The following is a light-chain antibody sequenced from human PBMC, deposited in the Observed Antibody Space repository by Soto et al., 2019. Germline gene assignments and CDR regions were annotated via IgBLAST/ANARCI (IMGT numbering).Light chain of an antibody. CDR3: TSWTTSTTMI. Sequence: QSVLTQPASVSGSPGQSITISCTGTSSDIGAYNFVSWYQQPPGKAPKLMLYGVNIRPSGVSNRLSGSKSRNTASLTISGLQAEDESDYYCTSWTTSTTMIFGGGTKVTVL. V-gene: IGLV2-14*03. CDR1: SSDIGAYNF. CDR2: GVN. J-gene: IGLJ2*01.